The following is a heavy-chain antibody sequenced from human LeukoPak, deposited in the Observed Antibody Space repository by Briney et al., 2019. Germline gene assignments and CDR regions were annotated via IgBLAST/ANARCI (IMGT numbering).Heavy chain of an antibody. CDR1: GFTFDDYA. V-gene: IGHV3-9*01. Sequence: GRSLRLSCAASGFTFDDYAMHWVPQAPGKGLEWVSGISWNSGSIGYADSVKGRFTISRDNAKNSLYLQMNSLRAEDTALYYCAKDISGSYSGTFDYWGQGTLVTVSS. D-gene: IGHD1-26*01. J-gene: IGHJ4*02. CDR3: AKDISGSYSGTFDY. CDR2: ISWNSGSI.